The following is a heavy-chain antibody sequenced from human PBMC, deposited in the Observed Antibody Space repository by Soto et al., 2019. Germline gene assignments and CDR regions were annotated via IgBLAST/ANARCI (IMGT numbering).Heavy chain of an antibody. CDR3: ARDRRGWGAAEYYYGMAV. J-gene: IGHJ6*02. Sequence: GGSLRLSCAASGFTFSSYDMHWVRQATGKGLEWVSAIGTAGDTYYPGSVKGRFTISRENAKNSLHLQMNSLRAEDTAVYYCARDRRGWGAAEYYYGMAVWGQGTTVTVSS. V-gene: IGHV3-13*01. CDR2: IGTAGDT. D-gene: IGHD6-13*01. CDR1: GFTFSSYD.